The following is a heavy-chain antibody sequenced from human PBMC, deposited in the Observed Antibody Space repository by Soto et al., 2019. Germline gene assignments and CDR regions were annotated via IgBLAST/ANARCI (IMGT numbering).Heavy chain of an antibody. D-gene: IGHD3-10*01. J-gene: IGHJ4*02. CDR2: IYYSGST. CDR3: ARERRNYGSDPDY. Sequence: SETLSLTCTVSGGSISSGGYYWSWIRQHPGKGLEWIGYIYYSGSTYYNPSLKSRVTISVDTSKNQFSLKLSSVTAADTAVYYCARERRNYGSDPDYWGQGTLVTVSS. CDR1: GGSISSGGYY. V-gene: IGHV4-31*03.